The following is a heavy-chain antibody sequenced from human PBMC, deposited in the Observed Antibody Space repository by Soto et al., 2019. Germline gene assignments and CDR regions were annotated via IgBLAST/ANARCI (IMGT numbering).Heavy chain of an antibody. Sequence: QVQLVESGGGVVQPGRSLRLSCAASGFTFSSYGMHWVRQAPGKGLEWVAVIWYDGSNKYYADSVKGRFTISRDNSKNTLYLQMNSLRAEDMAVYYCARDEAASRNFDYWGQGTLVTVSS. CDR3: ARDEAASRNFDY. V-gene: IGHV3-33*01. D-gene: IGHD6-13*01. CDR2: IWYDGSNK. CDR1: GFTFSSYG. J-gene: IGHJ4*02.